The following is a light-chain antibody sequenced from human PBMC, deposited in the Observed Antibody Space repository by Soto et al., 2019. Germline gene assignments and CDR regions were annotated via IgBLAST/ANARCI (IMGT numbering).Light chain of an antibody. Sequence: QSVLTQPPSASGSPGQSVTISCTGTSSDVGAYNYVSWYQQHPGKAPKLIIYEVTKRPSGVPDRFSGSKSGNTASLTVSGLQAEDEADYYCSSYAGSDNFRVFGTGTKVTVL. V-gene: IGLV2-8*01. CDR2: EVT. J-gene: IGLJ1*01. CDR1: SSDVGAYNY. CDR3: SSYAGSDNFRV.